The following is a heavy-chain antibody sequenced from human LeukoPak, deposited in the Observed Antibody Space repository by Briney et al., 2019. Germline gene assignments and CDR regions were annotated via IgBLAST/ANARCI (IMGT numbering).Heavy chain of an antibody. CDR1: GFTFSSYS. J-gene: IGHJ3*02. CDR3: ARGGYYWEHAFDI. Sequence: GGSLRLSCAASGFTFSSYSMNWVRQAPGKGLEWVSSISSSSSYIYYADSVKGRFTISRDNAKNSLYLQMNSLRAEDTAVYYCARGGYYWEHAFDIWGQGTMVTVSS. V-gene: IGHV3-21*01. CDR2: ISSSSSYI. D-gene: IGHD2-8*01.